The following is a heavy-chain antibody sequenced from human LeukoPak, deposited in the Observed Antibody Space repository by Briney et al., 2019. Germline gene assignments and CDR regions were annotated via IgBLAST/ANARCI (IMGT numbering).Heavy chain of an antibody. CDR3: ARDRSCSGGSCFDY. D-gene: IGHD2-15*01. CDR2: IYSGGST. CDR1: GFTVSSNY. V-gene: IGHV3-53*01. Sequence: GGSLRLSCAASGFTVSSNYMSWVRQAPGKGLEWVSVIYSGGSTYYADSVKGRFTISRDNSKNTLYLQMNSLRAEDTAVYYCARDRSCSGGSCFDYWGQGTLVTVSS. J-gene: IGHJ4*02.